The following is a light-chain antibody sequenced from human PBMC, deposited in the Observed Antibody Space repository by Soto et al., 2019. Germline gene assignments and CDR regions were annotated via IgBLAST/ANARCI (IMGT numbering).Light chain of an antibody. CDR2: GAS. Sequence: EIVLTQSPGTLSLSPGERATLSCRASQSVSTRSLAWYQQKPGQAPRLLISGASSRAADIPDRFSGSGSGTDFTLTSNRLDPEDFAVYCCQQYDSSPRTFGQGAKVDIK. CDR1: QSVSTRS. V-gene: IGKV3-20*01. CDR3: QQYDSSPRT. J-gene: IGKJ1*01.